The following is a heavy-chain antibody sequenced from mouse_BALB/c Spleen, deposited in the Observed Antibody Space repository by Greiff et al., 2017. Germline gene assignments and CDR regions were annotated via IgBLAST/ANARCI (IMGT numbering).Heavy chain of an antibody. CDR1: GFTFNTYA. CDR3: VRQNYGRVPYYFDY. J-gene: IGHJ2*01. D-gene: IGHD1-1*01. V-gene: IGHV10-1*02. Sequence: GGGLVQPKGSLKLSCAASGFTFNTYAMNWVRQAPGKGLEWVARIRSKSNNYATYYADSVKDRFTISRDDSQSMLYLQMNNLKTEDTAMYYCVRQNYGRVPYYFDYWGQGTTLTVSS. CDR2: IRSKSNNYAT.